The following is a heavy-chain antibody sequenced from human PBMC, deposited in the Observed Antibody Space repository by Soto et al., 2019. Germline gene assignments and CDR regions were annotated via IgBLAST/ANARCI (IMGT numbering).Heavy chain of an antibody. V-gene: IGHV3-33*01. CDR3: ARDTCRVSCYSVFDY. CDR1: GFTFDNYG. Sequence: QVQLVESGGGVVQPGRSLRLSCEASGFTFDNYGMHWVRQAPGKGLEWVAVIWYDGTTKLYGDSVKGRFTISRDNSKNTLHLQMNNLRAEDTAVYYCARDTCRVSCYSVFDYWGQGTLVTVSS. D-gene: IGHD2-21*02. CDR2: IWYDGTTK. J-gene: IGHJ4*02.